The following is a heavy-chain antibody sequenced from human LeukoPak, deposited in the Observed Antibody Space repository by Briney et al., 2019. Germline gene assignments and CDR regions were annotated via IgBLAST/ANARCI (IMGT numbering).Heavy chain of an antibody. CDR3: ARVGETMVRGVIGPLTYYYYYYGMDV. J-gene: IGHJ6*02. Sequence: GGSLRLSCAASGFTVSSNYMSWVRQAPGKGLEWVSVIYSGGSTYYADSVKGRFTISRDNSKNTLYLQMNSLRAEDTAVYYCARVGETMVRGVIGPLTYYYYYYGMDVWGQGTTVTVSS. CDR2: IYSGGST. V-gene: IGHV3-66*01. CDR1: GFTVSSNY. D-gene: IGHD3-10*01.